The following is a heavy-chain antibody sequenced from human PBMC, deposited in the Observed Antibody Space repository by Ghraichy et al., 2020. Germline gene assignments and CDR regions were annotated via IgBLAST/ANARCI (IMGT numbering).Heavy chain of an antibody. CDR3: ARTYYSSSWYVGDWFDP. J-gene: IGHJ5*02. D-gene: IGHD6-13*01. Sequence: SGTTLVKPTQTLTLTCTFSGFSLSTSGMCVSWIRQPPGKALEWLARIDWDDDKYYSTSLKTRLTISKDTSKNQVVLTMTNMDPVDTATYYCARTYYSSSWYVGDWFDPWGQGTLVTVSS. V-gene: IGHV2-70*11. CDR2: IDWDDDK. CDR1: GFSLSTSGMC.